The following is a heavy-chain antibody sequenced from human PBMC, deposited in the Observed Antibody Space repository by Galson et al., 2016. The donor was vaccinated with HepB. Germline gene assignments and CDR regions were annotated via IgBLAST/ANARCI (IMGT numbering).Heavy chain of an antibody. CDR2: INPGGDTT. J-gene: IGHJ6*02. Sequence: SVKVSCKASGNTFTTYYMYWVRQAPGQGLEWMGIINPGGDTTNYAHKFQGRVTMTRDTSTSTVYMELSSLRSEDTAVYYCSGSTNRRSRYSGMDVWGQGTTVIVSS. CDR3: SGSTNRRSRYSGMDV. CDR1: GNTFTTYY. V-gene: IGHV1-46*01. D-gene: IGHD2-8*01.